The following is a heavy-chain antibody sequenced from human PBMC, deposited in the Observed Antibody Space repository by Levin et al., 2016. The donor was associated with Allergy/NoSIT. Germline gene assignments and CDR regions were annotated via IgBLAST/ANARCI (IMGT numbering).Heavy chain of an antibody. D-gene: IGHD2-15*01. CDR2: IYWNDDK. CDR3: AHSGGSCPLDAFDI. J-gene: IGHJ3*02. V-gene: IGHV2-5*01. Sequence: WIRQPPGKALEWLALIYWNDDKRYSPSLKSRLTITKDTSKNQVVLTMTNMDPVDTATYYCAHSGGSCPLDAFDIWGQGTMVTVSS.